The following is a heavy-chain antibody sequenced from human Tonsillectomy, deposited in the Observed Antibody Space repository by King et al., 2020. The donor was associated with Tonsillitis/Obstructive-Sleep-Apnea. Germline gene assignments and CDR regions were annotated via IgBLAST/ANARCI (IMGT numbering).Heavy chain of an antibody. D-gene: IGHD3-3*01. Sequence: VQLVESGGGLVKPGGSLRLSCAASGFTFSSYSMNWVRQAPGEGLEWVSSISSSSSYIYYADSVKGRFTISRDNAKNSLYLQMNSLRAEDTAVYYCARDKRGVVIGDDAFDIWGQGTMVTVSS. CDR2: ISSSSSYI. CDR3: ARDKRGVVIGDDAFDI. CDR1: GFTFSSYS. J-gene: IGHJ3*02. V-gene: IGHV3-21*01.